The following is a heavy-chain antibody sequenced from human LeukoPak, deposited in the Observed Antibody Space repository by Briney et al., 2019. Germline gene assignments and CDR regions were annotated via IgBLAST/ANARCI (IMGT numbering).Heavy chain of an antibody. CDR3: ARDRDYGVWAFDI. V-gene: IGHV1-69*05. Sequence: ASVKSSCKASGGTFSSYAISWVRQAPGQGLEWVGGIIPIFGTANYAQKFQGRVTITTDESTSAAYMELSSLRSEDTAVYYCARDRDYGVWAFDIWGQGTMVTVSS. D-gene: IGHD4/OR15-4a*01. CDR2: IIPIFGTA. CDR1: GGTFSSYA. J-gene: IGHJ3*02.